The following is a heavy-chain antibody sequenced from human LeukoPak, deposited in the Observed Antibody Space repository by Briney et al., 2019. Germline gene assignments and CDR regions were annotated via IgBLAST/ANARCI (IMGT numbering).Heavy chain of an antibody. D-gene: IGHD2-15*01. Sequence: GGSLRLSCAASGFTFSSYGMSWVRQAPGKGLEWVSAISGSGDYTYSADSVKGRFTISRDNSKNTLYLQMNSLRAEDTAVYYCAKADCSGGSCYPDYWGQGTLVTVSS. J-gene: IGHJ4*02. CDR1: GFTFSSYG. V-gene: IGHV3-23*01. CDR3: AKADCSGGSCYPDY. CDR2: ISGSGDYT.